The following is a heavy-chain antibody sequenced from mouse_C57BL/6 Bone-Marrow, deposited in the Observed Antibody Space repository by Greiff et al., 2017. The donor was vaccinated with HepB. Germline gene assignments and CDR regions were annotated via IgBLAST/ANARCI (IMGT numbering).Heavy chain of an antibody. CDR1: GYSFTGYY. J-gene: IGHJ3*01. Sequence: EVQLQESGPELVKPGASVKISCKASGYSFTGYYMNWVKQSPEKSLEWIGEINPSTGGTTYNQKFKAKATLTVDKSSSTAYMQLKSLTSEDSSVYYCARWLYGSSCVFAYWGQGTLVTVSA. V-gene: IGHV1-42*01. CDR2: INPSTGGT. CDR3: ARWLYGSSCVFAY. D-gene: IGHD1-1*01.